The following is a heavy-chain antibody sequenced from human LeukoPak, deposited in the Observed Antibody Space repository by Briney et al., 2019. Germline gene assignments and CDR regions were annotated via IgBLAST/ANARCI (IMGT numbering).Heavy chain of an antibody. J-gene: IGHJ3*02. CDR3: ARTRYGNAFDI. D-gene: IGHD1-14*01. Sequence: SGGSLRLSCAASGFTFSSYEMNWVRQAPGKGLEWVSYISSSGSTIYYADSVKGRFTISRDSAKNSLYLQMNSLRAEDTAVYYCARTRYGNAFDIWGQGTMVTVSS. CDR1: GFTFSSYE. V-gene: IGHV3-48*03. CDR2: ISSSGSTI.